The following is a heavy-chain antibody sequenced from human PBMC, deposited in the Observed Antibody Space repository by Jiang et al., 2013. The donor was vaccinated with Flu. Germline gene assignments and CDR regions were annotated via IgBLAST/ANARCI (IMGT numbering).Heavy chain of an antibody. Sequence: GAEVKKPGASVKVSCKASGYTFTSYGISWVRQAPGQGLEWMGWISAYNGNTNYAQKLQGRVTMTTDTSTSTAYMELRSLRSDDTAVYYCARTGPEDIAAAGTSYYYGMDVWGKRDHGHRLL. CDR3: ARTGPEDIAAAGTSYYYGMDV. CDR1: GYTFTSYG. J-gene: IGHJ6*04. V-gene: IGHV1-18*01. CDR2: ISAYNGNT. D-gene: IGHD6-13*01.